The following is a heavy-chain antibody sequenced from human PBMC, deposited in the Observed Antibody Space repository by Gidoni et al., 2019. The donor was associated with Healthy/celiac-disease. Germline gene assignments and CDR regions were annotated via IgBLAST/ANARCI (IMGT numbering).Heavy chain of an antibody. D-gene: IGHD5-12*01. Sequence: QVQLVQSGAEVKKPGSSVKVSCKASGGTFSSYAISWVRQAPGQGLEWMGGIIPIFGTANYAQKFQGRVTITADESTSTAYMELSSLRSEDTAVYYCARGGSYSGYDLYFRRYYYGMDVWGQGTTVTVSS. CDR3: ARGGSYSGYDLYFRRYYYGMDV. V-gene: IGHV1-69*01. CDR1: GGTFSSYA. J-gene: IGHJ6*02. CDR2: IIPIFGTA.